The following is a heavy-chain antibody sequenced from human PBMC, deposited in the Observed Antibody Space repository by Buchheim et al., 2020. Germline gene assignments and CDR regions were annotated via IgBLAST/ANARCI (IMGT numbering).Heavy chain of an antibody. CDR2: ISGSGGST. Sequence: EVQLLESGGGLVQPGGSLRLSCAASGFTFSSYAMSWVRQAPGKGLEWVSAISGSGGSTYYADSVKGRFTISRDNSKNTLYLQMNSLRAEDTAVYYCAKGTHSSGWYGKREDYFDYWGQGTL. D-gene: IGHD6-19*01. J-gene: IGHJ4*02. CDR3: AKGTHSSGWYGKREDYFDY. CDR1: GFTFSSYA. V-gene: IGHV3-23*01.